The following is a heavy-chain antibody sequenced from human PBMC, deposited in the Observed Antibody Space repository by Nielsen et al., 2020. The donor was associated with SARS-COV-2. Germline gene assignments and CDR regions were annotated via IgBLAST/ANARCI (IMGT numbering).Heavy chain of an antibody. CDR2: IHPDGSVK. V-gene: IGHV3-7*05. D-gene: IGHD1-1*01. J-gene: IGHJ5*02. CDR3: LQGGAS. CDR1: GFSFRTSW. Sequence: GESLKISCAASGFSFRTSWMNWVRQGPVKRLEWVANIHPDGSVKRHVDSVMGRFTISRDNARDSLYLQMNNLRAEDTAIYYCLQGGASWGQGTLVTVSS.